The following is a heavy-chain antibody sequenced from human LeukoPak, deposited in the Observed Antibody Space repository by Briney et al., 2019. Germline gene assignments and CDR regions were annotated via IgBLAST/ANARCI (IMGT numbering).Heavy chain of an antibody. CDR1: GDSVSSSSAA. CDR3: AREGSEGYLFDY. Sequence: SQTLSLTCVISGDSVSSSSAAWSWIRQSPSRGLEWLGRTYYRSKWYNDYAVSVKSRITINPDTSKNQFFLQLNSMTPEDTAVYYCAREGSEGYLFDYWGQGTLVTVSS. V-gene: IGHV6-1*01. D-gene: IGHD1-1*01. J-gene: IGHJ4*02. CDR2: TYYRSKWYN.